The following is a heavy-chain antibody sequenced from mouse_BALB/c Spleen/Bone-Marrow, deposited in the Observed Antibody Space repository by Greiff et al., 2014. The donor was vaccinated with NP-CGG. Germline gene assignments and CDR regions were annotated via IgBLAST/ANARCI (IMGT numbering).Heavy chain of an antibody. V-gene: IGHV1-4*01. Sequence: VQLQQSGAEPARPGASVKMSCKASGYTFTSYTIHWVKQRPGQGLEWIGYINPSSDYTNYNQKFKDKATLTADKSSSAAYMQLSSLTSEDSAVYYCAREGLRAWFVYWGQGTLVTVSA. CDR2: INPSSDYT. D-gene: IGHD2-4*01. CDR3: AREGLRAWFVY. CDR1: GYTFTSYT. J-gene: IGHJ3*01.